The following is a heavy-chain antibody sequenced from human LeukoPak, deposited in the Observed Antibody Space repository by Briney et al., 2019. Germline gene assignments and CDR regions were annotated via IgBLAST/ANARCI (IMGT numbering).Heavy chain of an antibody. CDR2: TYYRSKWYN. CDR1: GDSVSSNSAA. Sequence: SQTLSLTCAISGDSVSSNSAAWNWIRQSPSRGLEWLGRTYYRSKWYNDYAVSVKSRITINPDTSKNQFSLQLNSVTPEDTAVYYCASCSSSWYAPYYYYYMDVWGKGTTVTVSS. V-gene: IGHV6-1*01. J-gene: IGHJ6*03. D-gene: IGHD6-13*01. CDR3: ASCSSSWYAPYYYYYMDV.